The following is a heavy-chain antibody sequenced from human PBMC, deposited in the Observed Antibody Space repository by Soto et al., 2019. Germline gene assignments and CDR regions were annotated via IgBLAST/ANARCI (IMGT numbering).Heavy chain of an antibody. Sequence: SVKVSCKASGGTFSSYTISWVRQAPGQGLEWMGRIIPILGIANYAQKFQGRVTITADKSTSTAYMELSSLRSEDTAVYYCARSPTTSYYYYGMDVWGQGTTVTVSS. CDR1: GGTFSSYT. D-gene: IGHD4-17*01. CDR2: IIPILGIA. CDR3: ARSPTTSYYYYGMDV. V-gene: IGHV1-69*02. J-gene: IGHJ6*02.